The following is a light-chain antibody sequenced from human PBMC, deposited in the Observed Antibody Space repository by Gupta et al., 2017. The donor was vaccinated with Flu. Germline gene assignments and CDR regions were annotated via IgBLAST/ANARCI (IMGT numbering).Light chain of an antibody. CDR2: DVT. CDR3: ASYTSSSTM. CDR1: SSDVGGYNY. Sequence: QSALTQPASVSGSPGQSITITCTGTSSDVGGYNYVTWYQQHPAGKAPKLMIYDVTVRPSGVSTRFSGSKSGNTASLTISGLQGEDEADYYCASYTSSSTMFGTGTKVTVL. V-gene: IGLV2-14*03. J-gene: IGLJ1*01.